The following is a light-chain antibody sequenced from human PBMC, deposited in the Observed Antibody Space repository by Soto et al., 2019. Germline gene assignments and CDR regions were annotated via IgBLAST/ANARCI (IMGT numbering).Light chain of an antibody. CDR3: HQYDHWPQT. J-gene: IGKJ1*01. Sequence: EVVMTQSPATLSVSAGERATLSCWASQSVRSYLAWYQQKPGQAPRLLIHGASTRAPGIPARFSGSGSGTDFTLTISSLQSEDFAVYYCHQYDHWPQTFGQGTKVDI. V-gene: IGKV3-15*01. CDR2: GAS. CDR1: QSVRSY.